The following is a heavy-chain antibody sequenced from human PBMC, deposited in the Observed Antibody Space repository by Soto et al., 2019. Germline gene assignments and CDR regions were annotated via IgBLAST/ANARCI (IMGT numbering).Heavy chain of an antibody. CDR3: ARDPEDAFDI. V-gene: IGHV3-7*04. CDR1: GFTFRSYW. Sequence: PGGSLRLSCAASGFTFRSYWMSWVRQAPGKGLEWVANIKQDGSEEYYVDSVKGRFTISRDNAKNSLYLQMNSLRAEDTAVYYCARDPEDAFDIWGQGTMVTVSS. J-gene: IGHJ3*02. CDR2: IKQDGSEE.